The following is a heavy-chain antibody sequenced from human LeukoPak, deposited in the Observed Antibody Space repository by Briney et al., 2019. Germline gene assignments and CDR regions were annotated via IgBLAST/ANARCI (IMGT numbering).Heavy chain of an antibody. J-gene: IGHJ4*02. CDR1: GFTFTNYA. D-gene: IGHD3-9*01. V-gene: IGHV3-23*01. CDR2: ISGSGSST. CDR3: AKSRYYDILTGSCDY. Sequence: GGSLRLSCAASGFTFTNYAMSWVRQAPGMGLEWVSAISGSGSSTYYADSVKGRFTISRDNSKNTLYLQMNSLRAEDTAFYYCAKSRYYDILTGSCDYWGQGTLVTVSS.